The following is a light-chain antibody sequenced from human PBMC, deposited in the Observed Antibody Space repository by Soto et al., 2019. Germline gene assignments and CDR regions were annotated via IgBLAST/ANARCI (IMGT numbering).Light chain of an antibody. Sequence: EIVMTQSPATLSVSPGERATLSCRASQSVRSDLAWYQQKPGQAPRLLISDASTRATGIPARFSGSGSGTEFTLTISSLQSVDFATYFCHQSYSAVSFTFGPGTKVHI. CDR2: DAS. J-gene: IGKJ3*01. V-gene: IGKV3D-15*01. CDR1: QSVRSD. CDR3: HQSYSAVSFT.